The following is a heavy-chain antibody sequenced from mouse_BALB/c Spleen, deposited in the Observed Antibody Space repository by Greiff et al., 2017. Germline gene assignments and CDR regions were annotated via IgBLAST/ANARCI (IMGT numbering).Heavy chain of an antibody. CDR2: ISYDGSN. CDR3: ASIYYYGSSPYYAMDY. D-gene: IGHD1-1*01. J-gene: IGHJ4*01. V-gene: IGHV3-6*02. CDR1: GYSITSGYY. Sequence: EVKLLESGPGLVKPSQSLSLTCSVTGYSITSGYYWNWIRQFPGNKLEWMGYISYDGSNNYNPSLKNRISITRDTSKNQFFLKLNSVTTEDTATYYCASIYYYGSSPYYAMDYWGQGTSVTVSS.